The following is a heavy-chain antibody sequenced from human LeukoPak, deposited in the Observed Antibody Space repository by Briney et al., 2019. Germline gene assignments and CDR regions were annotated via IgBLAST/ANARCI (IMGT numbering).Heavy chain of an antibody. CDR2: ISYDGSNK. CDR1: GFTFSSCA. J-gene: IGHJ3*02. D-gene: IGHD6-19*01. V-gene: IGHV3-30-3*01. CDR3: ARSKAGTAVAGTSGAFDI. Sequence: GRSLRLSCAASGFTFSSCAMHWVRQAPGKGLEWVAVISYDGSNKYYADSVKGRFTISRDNSKNTLYLQMNSLRAEDTAVYYCARSKAGTAVAGTSGAFDIWGQGTMVTVSS.